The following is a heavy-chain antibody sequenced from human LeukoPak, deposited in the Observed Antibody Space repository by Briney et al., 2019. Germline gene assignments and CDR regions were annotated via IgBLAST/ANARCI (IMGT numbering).Heavy chain of an antibody. V-gene: IGHV3-33*08. CDR3: ARDLSGGVYHFYYYYGMDV. CDR2: IWYDGSNK. J-gene: IGHJ6*04. Sequence: GGSLRLSCAASGFTFSSYAMHWVRQAPGKGLEWVAVIWYDGSNKYYADSVKGRFTISRDNSKNTLYLQMNSLRAEDTAVYYCARDLSGGVYHFYYYYGMDVWGKGTTVTVSS. D-gene: IGHD5/OR15-5a*01. CDR1: GFTFSSYA.